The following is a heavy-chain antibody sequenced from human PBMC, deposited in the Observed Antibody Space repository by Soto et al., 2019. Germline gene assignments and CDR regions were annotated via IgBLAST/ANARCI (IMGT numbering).Heavy chain of an antibody. V-gene: IGHV1-69*13. J-gene: IGHJ5*02. CDR2: IIPIFGTA. Sequence: SVKVSCKASGGTFSSYAISWVRQAPGQGLEWMGGIIPIFGTANYAQKFQGRVTITADESTGTAYMELSSLRSEDTAVYYCARDLVTGTTEDWFDPWGQGTLVTVSS. D-gene: IGHD1-7*01. CDR1: GGTFSSYA. CDR3: ARDLVTGTTEDWFDP.